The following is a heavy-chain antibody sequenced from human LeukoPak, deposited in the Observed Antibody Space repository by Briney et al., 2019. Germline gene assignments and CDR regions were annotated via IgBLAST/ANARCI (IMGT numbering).Heavy chain of an antibody. CDR1: GYTFTSYD. J-gene: IGHJ4*02. Sequence: ASVKVSCKASGYTFTSYDINWVRQATGQGLEWMGWMSPNSGNTGYAQKFQGRVTMTRNTSISTAYMELSSLRSEDTAVYYCARGKYCSGGSCYSVSYYWGQGTLVTVSS. V-gene: IGHV1-8*02. CDR2: MSPNSGNT. CDR3: ARGKYCSGGSCYSVSYY. D-gene: IGHD2-15*01.